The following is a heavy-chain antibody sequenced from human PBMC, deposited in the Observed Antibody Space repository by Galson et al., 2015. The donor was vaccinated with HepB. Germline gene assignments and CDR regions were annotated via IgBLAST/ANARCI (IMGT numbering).Heavy chain of an antibody. D-gene: IGHD2-15*01. CDR3: ATVGYSGGSWDSDYYGMDV. Sequence: SLRLSCAASGFIFSSFTMHWVRQAPGKGLDWVALTSYEGSNTYYADSVRGRFTISRDNSKNTLYLQMNSLRGEDTAVYYCATVGYSGGSWDSDYYGMDVWGQGTTVTVSS. V-gene: IGHV3-30*04. CDR2: TSYEGSNT. CDR1: GFIFSSFT. J-gene: IGHJ6*02.